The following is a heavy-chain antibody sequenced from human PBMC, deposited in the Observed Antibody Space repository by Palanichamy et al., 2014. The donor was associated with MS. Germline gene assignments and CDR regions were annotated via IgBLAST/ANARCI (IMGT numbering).Heavy chain of an antibody. J-gene: IGHJ4*02. V-gene: IGHV4-61*02. Sequence: QVQLQEPGPGLVKPSQTLSLTCTVSGGSFTTAGYSWSWVRQPAGKGPEWLGRIYNGGTYPSGTTHYNPSVSGRATISADTSQNQFSLRLSFVTAADTAVYYCARGDTFSDFDSWGQGTLVTVSS. CDR3: ARGDTFSDFDS. CDR1: GGSFTTAGYS. CDR2: IYNGGTYPSGTT.